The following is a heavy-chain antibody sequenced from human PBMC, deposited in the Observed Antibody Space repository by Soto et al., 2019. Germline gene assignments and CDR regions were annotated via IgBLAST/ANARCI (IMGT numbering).Heavy chain of an antibody. CDR3: ARSTWIQPTGAFDI. CDR2: IIPILGIA. Sequence: ASVKVSCKASGGTFSSYTISWVRQAPGQGLEWMGRIIPILGIANYAQKFQGRVTITADKSTSTAYMELSSLRSEDTAVYSCARSTWIQPTGAFDIWGQGTMVTVSS. J-gene: IGHJ3*02. CDR1: GGTFSSYT. V-gene: IGHV1-69*02. D-gene: IGHD5-18*01.